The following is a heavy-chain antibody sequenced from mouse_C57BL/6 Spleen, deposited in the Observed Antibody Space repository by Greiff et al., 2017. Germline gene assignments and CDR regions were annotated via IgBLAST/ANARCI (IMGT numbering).Heavy chain of an antibody. D-gene: IGHD2-5*01. V-gene: IGHV14-4*01. CDR2: IDPENGDT. CDR1: GFNIKDDY. CDR3: AYYSNYNFDY. Sequence: VQLQQSGAELVRPGASVKLSCTASGFNIKDDYMHWVKQRPEQGLEWIGWIDPENGDTEYASKFHGKATITADTSSNTAYLQLSSLTSEDTAVYSYAYYSNYNFDYWGQGTTLTVSS. J-gene: IGHJ2*01.